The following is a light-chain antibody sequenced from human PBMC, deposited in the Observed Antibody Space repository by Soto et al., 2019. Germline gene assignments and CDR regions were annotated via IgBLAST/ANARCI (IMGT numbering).Light chain of an antibody. CDR1: RTVTSTY. CDR2: AAS. Sequence: IVLTQSPGTLSLSPGERATLSCRTSRTVTSTYLAWYQLKPGQAPSLLIYAASSRAPGIPDRFSGSGSGTDFILTISRLEPEDFAVYYCQQYYSSPYTFGQGTELEI. V-gene: IGKV3-20*01. CDR3: QQYYSSPYT. J-gene: IGKJ2*01.